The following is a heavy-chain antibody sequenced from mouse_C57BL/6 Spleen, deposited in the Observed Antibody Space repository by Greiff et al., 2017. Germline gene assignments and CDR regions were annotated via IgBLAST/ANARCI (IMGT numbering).Heavy chain of an antibody. V-gene: IGHV1-76*01. CDR3: ARYYGSSYGGFAY. D-gene: IGHD1-1*01. CDR1: GYTFTDYY. CDR2: IYPGSGNT. Sequence: QVQLQQSGAELVRPGASVKLSCKASGYTFTDYYINWVKQRPGQGLEWIARIYPGSGNTYYNEKFKGKATLTAEKSSSTAYMQLSSLTSEDSAVYFCARYYGSSYGGFAYWGQGTLVTVSA. J-gene: IGHJ3*01.